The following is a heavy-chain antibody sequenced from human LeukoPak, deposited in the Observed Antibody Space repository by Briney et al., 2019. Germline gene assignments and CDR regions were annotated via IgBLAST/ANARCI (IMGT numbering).Heavy chain of an antibody. CDR1: GFTFSNYG. CDR2: ISGSGGST. V-gene: IGHV3-23*01. D-gene: IGHD2-21*02. J-gene: IGHJ4*02. CDR3: AKDQNLVVVTALFDY. Sequence: GGSLRLSCVASGFTFSNYGMSWVRQAPVEGLEWVSAISGSGGSTYYADSVKGRFTISRVNSRNTLFLQLNSLRAEDTAIYYCAKDQNLVVVTALFDYWGQGTLVTVSS.